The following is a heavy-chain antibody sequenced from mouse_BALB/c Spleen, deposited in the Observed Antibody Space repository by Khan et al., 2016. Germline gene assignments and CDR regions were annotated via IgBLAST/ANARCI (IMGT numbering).Heavy chain of an antibody. J-gene: IGHJ1*01. V-gene: IGHV14-3*02. CDR3: ARGGLHIYWYFDV. Sequence: VQLQQSGAELVKPGASVKLSCTTSGFNIKDTYMHWVKQRPEQGLEWIGRIDPANGNTKYDQKFQGQATITADKYSNTAYLQLSSLPSEDTAVYYCARGGLHIYWYFDVWGAGTTVTVSS. CDR2: IDPANGNT. D-gene: IGHD2-2*01. CDR1: GFNIKDTY.